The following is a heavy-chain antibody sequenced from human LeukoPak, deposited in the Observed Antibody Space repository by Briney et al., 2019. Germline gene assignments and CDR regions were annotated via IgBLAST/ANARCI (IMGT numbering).Heavy chain of an antibody. V-gene: IGHV1-46*01. CDR1: GYTFTGYY. Sequence: GASVKVSCRASGYTFTGYYMHCVRQAPGQGLEWMGIINPSGGSTSYAQKFQGRVTMTRDTSTSTVYMELSSLRSEDTAVYYCARDGTVDTAMTWEYYYYYMDVWGKGTTVTVSS. D-gene: IGHD5-18*01. J-gene: IGHJ6*03. CDR2: INPSGGST. CDR3: ARDGTVDTAMTWEYYYYYMDV.